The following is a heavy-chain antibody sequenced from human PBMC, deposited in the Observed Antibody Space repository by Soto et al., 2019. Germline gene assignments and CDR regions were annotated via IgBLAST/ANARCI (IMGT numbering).Heavy chain of an antibody. CDR1: GFSLSSTRMA. CDR3: AHIVVAGLGYYFDY. V-gene: IGHV2-5*02. J-gene: IGHJ4*02. D-gene: IGHD6-19*01. CDR2: IYWDDDK. Sequence: QITLKESGPTLVKPTQTLTLTCTFSGFSLSSTRMAVGWIRQPPGKALEWLALIYWDDDKRYSPFLKSRLTITKDTSKNQGVLTMSNIDPVDTARYYCAHIVVAGLGYYFDYWGQGTLVTVSS.